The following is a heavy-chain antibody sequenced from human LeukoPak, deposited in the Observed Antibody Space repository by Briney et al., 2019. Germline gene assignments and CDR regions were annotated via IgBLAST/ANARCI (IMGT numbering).Heavy chain of an antibody. CDR2: IYSGGST. CDR1: GFTFSSYG. J-gene: IGHJ4*02. V-gene: IGHV3-66*01. D-gene: IGHD3-10*01. Sequence: PGGSLRLSCAASGFTFSSYGMSWVRQAPGKGLEWVSVIYSGGSTYYADSVKGRFTIPRDNSKNTLYLQMNSLRAEDTAVYYCARAGLLWFGEFANWGQGTLVTVSS. CDR3: ARAGLLWFGEFAN.